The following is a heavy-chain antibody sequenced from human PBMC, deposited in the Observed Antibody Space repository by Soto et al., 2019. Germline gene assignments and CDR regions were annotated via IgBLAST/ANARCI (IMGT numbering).Heavy chain of an antibody. CDR1: GYTFTSYG. D-gene: IGHD3-3*01. CDR2: ISAYNGNT. V-gene: IGHV1-18*01. CDR3: AREQLYDFWSGRHDDNWFDP. J-gene: IGHJ5*02. Sequence: ASVKVSCKASGYTFTSYGISWVRQAPGQGLEWMGWISAYNGNTNYAQKLQGRVTISVDTSKNQFSLKLSSVTAADTAVYYCAREQLYDFWSGRHDDNWFDPWGQGTLVTVSS.